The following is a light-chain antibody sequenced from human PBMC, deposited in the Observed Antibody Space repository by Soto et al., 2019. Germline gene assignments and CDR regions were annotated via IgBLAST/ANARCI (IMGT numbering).Light chain of an antibody. CDR3: QQYGSPPHT. V-gene: IGKV3-20*01. Sequence: EIVLTQSPGTLSLSPGERATLSCRASQSVSSSYLAWYQQKPGQAPRLLIFGASSRATGIPDRFSGSGSGTDFTLTISRLEPEDFAVYYCQQYGSPPHTFGGGTKVEI. J-gene: IGKJ4*01. CDR2: GAS. CDR1: QSVSSSY.